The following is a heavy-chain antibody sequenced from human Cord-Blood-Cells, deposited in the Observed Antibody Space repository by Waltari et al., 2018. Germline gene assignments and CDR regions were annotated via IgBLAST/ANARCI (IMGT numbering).Heavy chain of an antibody. CDR1: GYTFTGYY. Sequence: QVQLVQSGAEVKKPGASVKVSCKASGYTFTGYYMHWVRQAPGQGLEWMGWINPNSGGTNYAQKVQGRVTMTRDTSISTAYMELSRLRSDDTAVYYCARGGPIVGATTSGYWGQGTLVTVSS. D-gene: IGHD1-26*01. V-gene: IGHV1-2*02. J-gene: IGHJ4*02. CDR2: INPNSGGT. CDR3: ARGGPIVGATTSGY.